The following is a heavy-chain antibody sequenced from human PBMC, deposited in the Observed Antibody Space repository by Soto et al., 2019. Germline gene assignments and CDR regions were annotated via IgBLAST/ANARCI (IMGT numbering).Heavy chain of an antibody. Sequence: QVQLVESGGGVVQPGRSLRLTCAASGFTFSSNGMHWVRQAPGKGLEWVALVAYDGSKTYYGDSVRGRFTISRDNSENTLYLQMNSLRAEDTAAYYCARWVGGSMYDNSGKYDSWGQGTLVTVSS. CDR3: ARWVGGSMYDNSGKYDS. V-gene: IGHV3-30*03. D-gene: IGHD3-22*01. CDR2: VAYDGSKT. J-gene: IGHJ5*01. CDR1: GFTFSSNG.